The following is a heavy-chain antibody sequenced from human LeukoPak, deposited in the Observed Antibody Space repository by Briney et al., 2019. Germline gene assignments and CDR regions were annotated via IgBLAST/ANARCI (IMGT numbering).Heavy chain of an antibody. CDR3: ARARSWDIVVVVAAKSLDY. Sequence: ASVTVSCKASGYTFTSYGISWVRQAPGQGLEWMGWISAYNGNTNYAQKLQGRVTMTTDTSTSTAYMELRSLRSDDTAVYYCARARSWDIVVVVAAKSLDYWGQGTLVTVSS. D-gene: IGHD2-15*01. V-gene: IGHV1-18*01. CDR1: GYTFTSYG. J-gene: IGHJ4*02. CDR2: ISAYNGNT.